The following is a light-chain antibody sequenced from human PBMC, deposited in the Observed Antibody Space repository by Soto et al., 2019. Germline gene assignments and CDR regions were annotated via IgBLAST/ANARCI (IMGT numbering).Light chain of an antibody. V-gene: IGKV1-39*01. CDR1: QSISNY. CDR3: LQHNSYPYT. J-gene: IGKJ5*01. CDR2: AAS. Sequence: DIQMTQSPSSLSASVGDRVTITCRASQSISNYLNWYQQKPGKAPKLLIYAASSLQSGVPSRFSGSGSGTEFTLTISSLQPEDFGIYYCLQHNSYPYTFGPGTRLEIK.